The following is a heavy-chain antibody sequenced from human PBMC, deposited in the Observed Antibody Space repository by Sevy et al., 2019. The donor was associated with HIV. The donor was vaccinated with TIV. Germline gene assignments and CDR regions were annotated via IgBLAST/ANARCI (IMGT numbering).Heavy chain of an antibody. Sequence: GGSLRLSCAASGFTFSNYAMGWVRQAPGKGPEWVSTISTSSSSTYYADSVKGRFTISRDNSKNTLSLQMNSLRADDTAVYHCATDLDNVPYYDSSGSLFDNWGQGTLVTVSS. V-gene: IGHV3-23*01. CDR3: ATDLDNVPYYDSSGSLFDN. D-gene: IGHD3-22*01. CDR2: ISTSSSST. CDR1: GFTFSNYA. J-gene: IGHJ4*02.